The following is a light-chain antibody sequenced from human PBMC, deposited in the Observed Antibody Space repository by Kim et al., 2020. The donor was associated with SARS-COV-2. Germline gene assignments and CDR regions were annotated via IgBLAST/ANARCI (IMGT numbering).Light chain of an antibody. J-gene: IGKJ4*01. V-gene: IGKV1-33*01. CDR3: QQYDNLHLT. CDR2: DAS. CDR1: QDISNY. Sequence: DIQMTQSPSSLSASVGDRVTITCQASQDISNYLNWYQQKPGKAPKLLIYDASNLETGVPSRFSGSGSGTDFTFTISSLQPEDIARYYCQQYDNLHLTFGGGTKVDIK.